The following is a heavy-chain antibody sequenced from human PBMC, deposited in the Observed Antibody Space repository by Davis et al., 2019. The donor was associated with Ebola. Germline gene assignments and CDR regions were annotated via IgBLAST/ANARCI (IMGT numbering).Heavy chain of an antibody. Sequence: PGGSLRLSCAASGFTFTNYWMHWVRQAPGKGLVWVSLISSDGSTTKYADSVKGRFSISRDNAKNSLYLQMNSLRAEDTAVYYCAKDQSWSFDYWGLGTLVTVSS. CDR1: GFTFTNYW. CDR3: AKDQSWSFDY. V-gene: IGHV3-74*01. J-gene: IGHJ4*02. D-gene: IGHD2-8*02. CDR2: ISSDGSTT.